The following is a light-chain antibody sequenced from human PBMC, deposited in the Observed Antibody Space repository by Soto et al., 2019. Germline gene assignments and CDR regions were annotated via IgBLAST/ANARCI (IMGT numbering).Light chain of an antibody. CDR1: QSVSSNN. V-gene: IGKV3-20*01. Sequence: ETVLTQSPGTLSLSPGERATLSCRASQSVSSNNLAWYQQKPGQAPRLLIFGASSRATGIPDRFSGSGSGTDFTLTISRLEPEDFAVYYCQQYGSSLLYTFGQGTKLEIK. CDR2: GAS. J-gene: IGKJ2*01. CDR3: QQYGSSLLYT.